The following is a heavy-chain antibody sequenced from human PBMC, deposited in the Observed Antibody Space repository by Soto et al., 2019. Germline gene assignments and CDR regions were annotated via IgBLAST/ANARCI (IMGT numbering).Heavy chain of an antibody. CDR2: ISSSGSYI. Sequence: PGGSLRLSCAASGFTFSSYSMNWVRQAPGKGLEWVSSISSSGSYIYYADSVKGRFTISRDNAKNSLYLQMNSLRAEDTAVYYCARDHLTMQALDVWGPGTMVTVSS. J-gene: IGHJ3*01. CDR3: ARDHLTMQALDV. V-gene: IGHV3-21*01. D-gene: IGHD3-10*01. CDR1: GFTFSSYS.